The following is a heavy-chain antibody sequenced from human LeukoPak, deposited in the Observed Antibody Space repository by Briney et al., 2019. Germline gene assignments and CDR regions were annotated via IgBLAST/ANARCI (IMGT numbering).Heavy chain of an antibody. D-gene: IGHD6-6*01. J-gene: IGHJ5*02. CDR1: GGSISSSSYY. CDR2: IYYSGST. Sequence: PSETLSLTCTVSGGSISSSSYYWGWIRQPPGKGLEWIGSIYYSGSTYYNPSPKSRVTISVDTSKNQFSLKLSSVTAADTAVYYCARRVAAPSGGWFDPWGQGTLVTASS. CDR3: ARRVAAPSGGWFDP. V-gene: IGHV4-39*01.